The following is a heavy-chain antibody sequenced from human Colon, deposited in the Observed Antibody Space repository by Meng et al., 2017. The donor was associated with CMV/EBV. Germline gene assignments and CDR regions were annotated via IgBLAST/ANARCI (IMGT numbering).Heavy chain of an antibody. CDR1: GFTFRSYW. CDR2: VNSDESST. Sequence: AASGFTFRSYWMHWVRQAPGKGLVWVSHVNSDESSTSYADSVKGRFTISRDNAKNTLYLQMHSLRAEDTAVYYCARGGAYSTSSFDYWDQGTLVTVSS. V-gene: IGHV3-74*01. CDR3: ARGGAYSTSSFDY. D-gene: IGHD6-6*01. J-gene: IGHJ4*02.